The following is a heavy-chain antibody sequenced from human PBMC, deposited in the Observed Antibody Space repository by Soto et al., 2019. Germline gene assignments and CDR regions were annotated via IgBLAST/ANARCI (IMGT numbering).Heavy chain of an antibody. CDR1: GFTFSDYY. Sequence: QVQLVESGGGLAKPGGSLRLSCAASGFTFSDYYMSWIRQAPGKGLEWVSYISSSDNIIYYADSVKGRFTISRDNAKNSLYLQVNSLRAEDTAVYYCARDLGYYDSSGYFDYWGQGTLVTVSS. J-gene: IGHJ4*02. D-gene: IGHD3-22*01. V-gene: IGHV3-11*01. CDR2: ISSSDNII. CDR3: ARDLGYYDSSGYFDY.